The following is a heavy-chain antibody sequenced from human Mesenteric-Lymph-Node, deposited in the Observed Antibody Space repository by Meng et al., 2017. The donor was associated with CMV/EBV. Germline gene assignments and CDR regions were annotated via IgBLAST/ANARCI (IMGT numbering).Heavy chain of an antibody. D-gene: IGHD2-2*01. CDR3: ARGYVVVVPAAINYYYGMDV. CDR1: GGSVSSGSYY. V-gene: IGHV4-61*01. CDR2: IYYSGST. Sequence: GSLRLSCTVSGGSVSSGSYYWSWIRQPPGKGLEWIGYIYYSGSTNYNPSLKSRVTISVDTSKNQFSLKLSSVTAADTAVYYCARGYVVVVPAAINYYYGMDVWGQGTTVTSP. J-gene: IGHJ6*02.